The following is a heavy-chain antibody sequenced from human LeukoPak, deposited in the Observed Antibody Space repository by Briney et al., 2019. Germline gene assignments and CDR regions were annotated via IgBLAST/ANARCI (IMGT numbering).Heavy chain of an antibody. CDR1: GGSFSSGY. CDR2: TSYRDST. V-gene: IGHV4-59*01. D-gene: IGHD6-13*01. Sequence: NASETLSLTCTMSGGSFSSGYWSWIRQPPGKGLEWIGYTSYRDSTRYSPSLKSRVTMSIDTSMNQFSLKLTSVTAADTAVYYCARGSSRFEYWGQGTLVTVSS. CDR3: ARGSSRFEY. J-gene: IGHJ4*02.